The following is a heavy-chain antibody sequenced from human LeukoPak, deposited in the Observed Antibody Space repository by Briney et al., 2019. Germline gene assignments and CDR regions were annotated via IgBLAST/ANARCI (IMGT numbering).Heavy chain of an antibody. CDR3: ARGMATIDY. V-gene: IGHV4-59*01. D-gene: IGHD5-24*01. Sequence: SETLSLTCTVSGGSISSYYWSWIRQPPGRGLEWIGYIYYSGSTNYNPSLKSRITISVDTSKNQFSLKLSSVTAADTAVYYCARGMATIDYWGQGTLVTVSS. CDR2: IYYSGST. CDR1: GGSISSYY. J-gene: IGHJ4*02.